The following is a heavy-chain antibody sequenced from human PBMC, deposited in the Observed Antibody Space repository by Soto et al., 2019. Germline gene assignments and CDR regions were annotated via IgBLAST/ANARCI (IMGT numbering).Heavy chain of an antibody. CDR1: GGSISGYF. Sequence: PSETLSLTCTVSGGSISGYFWSWIRQPPGKGLEWIGNIYNSGNTNYNPSLLSRVTISVDTSKNQVSLKLSSVTAADTAVYYCARRYGGTFDYWGQGTLVTVSS. V-gene: IGHV4-59*08. CDR3: ARRYGGTFDY. CDR2: IYNSGNT. D-gene: IGHD2-15*01. J-gene: IGHJ4*02.